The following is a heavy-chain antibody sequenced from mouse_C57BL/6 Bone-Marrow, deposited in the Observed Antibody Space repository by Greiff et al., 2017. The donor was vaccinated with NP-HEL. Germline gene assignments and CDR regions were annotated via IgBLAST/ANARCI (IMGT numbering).Heavy chain of an antibody. CDR3: ARSGYPDY. Sequence: QVQLKESGAELVRPGASVKLSCKASGYTFTDYYINWVKQRPGQGLEWIARIYPGSGNTYYNEKFKGKATLTAEKSSSTAYMQLSSLTSEDSAVYFCARSGYPDYWGQGTTLTVSS. D-gene: IGHD2-2*01. V-gene: IGHV1-76*01. J-gene: IGHJ2*01. CDR1: GYTFTDYY. CDR2: IYPGSGNT.